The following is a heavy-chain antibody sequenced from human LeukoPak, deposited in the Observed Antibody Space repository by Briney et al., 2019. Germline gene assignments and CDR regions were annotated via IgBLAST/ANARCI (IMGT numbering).Heavy chain of an antibody. CDR3: AREDLVVVPAACHFMDV. CDR1: GFTFSSYA. CDR2: ISYDGSNK. J-gene: IGHJ6*03. Sequence: HAGGSLRLSCAASGFTFSSYAMHWVRQAPGKGLEWVAVISYDGSNKYYADSVKGRFTISRDNSKNTLYLQMNSLRAEDTAVYYCAREDLVVVPAACHFMDVWGKGTTVIVSS. D-gene: IGHD2-2*01. V-gene: IGHV3-30-3*01.